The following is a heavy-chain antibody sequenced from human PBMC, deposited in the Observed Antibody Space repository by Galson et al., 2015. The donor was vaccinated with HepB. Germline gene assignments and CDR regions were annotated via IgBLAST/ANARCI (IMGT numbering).Heavy chain of an antibody. CDR2: ISSSSSTI. CDR3: AKEGYYYDSSGLGHYFDY. J-gene: IGHJ4*02. D-gene: IGHD3-22*01. V-gene: IGHV3-48*01. Sequence: SLRLSCAASGFTFSSYSMNWVRQAPGKGLEWVSYISSSSSTIYYADSVKGRFTISRDNSKNTLYLQMNSLRAEDTAVYYCAKEGYYYDSSGLGHYFDYWGQGTLVTVSS. CDR1: GFTFSSYS.